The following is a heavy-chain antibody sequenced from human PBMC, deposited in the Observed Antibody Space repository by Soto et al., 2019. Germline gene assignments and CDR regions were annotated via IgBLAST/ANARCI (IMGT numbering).Heavy chain of an antibody. CDR2: ISAYNGNT. Sequence: QVQLVQSGAEVKKPGASVKVSCKASGYTFTSYGISWVRQAPGQGLEWMGWISAYNGNTNYAQKLQGRGTMTTDTSTSTAYMELRSLRSDDTAVYYCARDADYYDSSGYPDYWGQGTLVTVSS. CDR3: ARDADYYDSSGYPDY. J-gene: IGHJ4*02. D-gene: IGHD3-22*01. CDR1: GYTFTSYG. V-gene: IGHV1-18*01.